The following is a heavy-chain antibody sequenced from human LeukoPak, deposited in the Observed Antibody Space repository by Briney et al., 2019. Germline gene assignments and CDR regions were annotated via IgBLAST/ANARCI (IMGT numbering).Heavy chain of an antibody. D-gene: IGHD1-26*01. CDR2: IYHSGST. CDR1: GGSISSGGYY. Sequence: SETLSLTCTVSGGSISSGGYYWSWIRQPPGKGLEWIGSIYHSGSTYYNPSLKSRVTISVDTSKNQFSLKLSSVTAADTAVYYCASDLIVGASNYFDYWGQGTLVTVSS. CDR3: ASDLIVGASNYFDY. J-gene: IGHJ4*02. V-gene: IGHV4-39*07.